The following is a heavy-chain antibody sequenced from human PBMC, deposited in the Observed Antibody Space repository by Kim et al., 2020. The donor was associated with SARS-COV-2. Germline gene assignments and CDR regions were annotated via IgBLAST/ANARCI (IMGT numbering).Heavy chain of an antibody. V-gene: IGHV4-39*01. D-gene: IGHD2-21*01. CDR3: AGAYCGGDCYSAGWFDP. CDR2: IYYSGST. J-gene: IGHJ5*02. Sequence: SETLSLTCTVSGGSISSSSYYWGWIRQPPGKGLEWIGSIYYSGSTYYNPSLKSRVTISVDTSKNQFSLKLRSVTAADTAVYYCAGAYCGGDCYSAGWFDPWGQGTLVTVSS. CDR1: GGSISSSSYY.